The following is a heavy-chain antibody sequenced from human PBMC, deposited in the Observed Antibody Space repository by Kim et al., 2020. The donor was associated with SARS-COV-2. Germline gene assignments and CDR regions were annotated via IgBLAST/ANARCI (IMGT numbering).Heavy chain of an antibody. V-gene: IGHV3-48*04. D-gene: IGHD4-17*01. CDR1: GFTFSSHA. CDR3: GRSDYGNNQVDC. CDR2: ISRNSNTM. Sequence: GGSLRLSCAVSGFTFSSHAMNWVLQAPGKGLEWISYISRNSNTMYYADSVKGRFTISRDNAKNSLSLQMNSLRAEDTAVYYCGRSDYGNNQVDCWGQGTLVTVSS. J-gene: IGHJ4*02.